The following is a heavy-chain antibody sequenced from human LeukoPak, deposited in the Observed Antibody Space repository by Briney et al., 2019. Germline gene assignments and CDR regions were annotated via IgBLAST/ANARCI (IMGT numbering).Heavy chain of an antibody. D-gene: IGHD3-9*01. Sequence: GASVKVSCKASGYTFTSYYMHWVRQAPGQGLEWMGIINPSGGSTSYAQKFQGRVTMTRDTSTSTVYMELSSLRSEDTAVYYCARDSAILTGYRRLFDYWGQGTLVTVSS. CDR2: INPSGGST. V-gene: IGHV1-46*01. J-gene: IGHJ4*02. CDR3: ARDSAILTGYRRLFDY. CDR1: GYTFTSYY.